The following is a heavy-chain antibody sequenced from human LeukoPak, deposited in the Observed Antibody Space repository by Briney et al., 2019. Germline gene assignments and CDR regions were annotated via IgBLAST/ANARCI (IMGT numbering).Heavy chain of an antibody. D-gene: IGHD3-22*01. Sequence: PSETLSLTCTVSGGSISSGDYYWSWIRQPPGKGLEWTGYIYYSGSTYYNPSLKSRVTISVDTSKNQFSLKLSSVTAADTAVYYCASRDYYDSSGYFDYWGQGTLVTVSS. CDR1: GGSISSGDYY. CDR3: ASRDYYDSSGYFDY. V-gene: IGHV4-30-4*01. CDR2: IYYSGST. J-gene: IGHJ4*02.